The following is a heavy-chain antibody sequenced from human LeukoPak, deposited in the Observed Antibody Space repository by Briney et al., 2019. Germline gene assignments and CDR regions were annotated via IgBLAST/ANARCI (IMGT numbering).Heavy chain of an antibody. D-gene: IGHD6-19*01. Sequence: GGSLRLSCAASGFTFSSYAMSWVRQAPGKGLEWVSAISGSGGSTYYADSVKGRFTISRDNSKNTLYLQTMSLRAEDTAVYYCAKSTLRVAVAGRGGYYFDYWGQGTLVTVSS. V-gene: IGHV3-23*01. CDR3: AKSTLRVAVAGRGGYYFDY. CDR1: GFTFSSYA. CDR2: ISGSGGST. J-gene: IGHJ4*02.